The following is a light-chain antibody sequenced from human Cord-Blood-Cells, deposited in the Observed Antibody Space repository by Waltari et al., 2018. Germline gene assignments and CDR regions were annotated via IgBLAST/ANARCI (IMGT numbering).Light chain of an antibody. J-gene: IGLJ3*02. V-gene: IGLV1-51*01. CDR3: GTWDSSLSAGV. CDR2: DNN. CDR1: RSNIGNNY. Sequence: QSVLTQPPSRSAARGQTVASSCSTRRSNIGNNYDSWYTQLPGTAPKLLIYDNNKRPSGIPDRFSGSKTGTSATLGITGRQTGDEADYYCGTWDSSLSAGVFGGGTKLTVL.